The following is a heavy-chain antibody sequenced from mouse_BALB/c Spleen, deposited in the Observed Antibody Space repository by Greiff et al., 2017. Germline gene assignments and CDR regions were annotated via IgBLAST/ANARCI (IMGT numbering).Heavy chain of an antibody. V-gene: IGHV2-9*02. CDR1: GFSLTSYG. CDR3: ARETGGVPYYFDY. J-gene: IGHJ2*01. CDR2: IWAGGST. D-gene: IGHD4-1*01. Sequence: VKLMESGPGLVAPSQSLSITCTVSGFSLTSYGVHWVRQPPGKGLEWLGVIWAGGSTNYNSALMSRLSISKDNSKSQVFLKMNSLQTDDTAMYYCARETGGVPYYFDYWGQGTTLTVSS.